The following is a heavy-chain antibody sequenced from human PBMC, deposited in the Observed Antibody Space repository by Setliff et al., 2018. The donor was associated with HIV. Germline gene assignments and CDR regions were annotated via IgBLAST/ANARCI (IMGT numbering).Heavy chain of an antibody. Sequence: SVKVSCKSSGYTFTGSFMHWVRQAPGQGLEWIGRIVVGSGNTNYAQKFQERVTITRDMSTSTAYMELSSLRSEDTAVYYCAREPGRGSSWYVGFSYYYYYMDVWGKGTTVTAP. CDR3: AREPGRGSSWYVGFSYYYYYMDV. CDR2: IVVGSGNT. V-gene: IGHV1-58*02. J-gene: IGHJ6*03. CDR1: GYTFTGSF. D-gene: IGHD6-13*01.